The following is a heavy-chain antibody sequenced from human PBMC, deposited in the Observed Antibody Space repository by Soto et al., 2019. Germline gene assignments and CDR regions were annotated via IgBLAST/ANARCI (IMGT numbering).Heavy chain of an antibody. Sequence: GESLKISCKGSGYSFTSYWIGWVRQMPGKGLEWMGIIYPGDSDTRYSPSFQGQVTISADKSISTAYLQWSSLKASDTAMYYCARSWPTVTTGNYYYYYMDVWGKGTTVTVSS. CDR2: IYPGDSDT. V-gene: IGHV5-51*01. CDR1: GYSFTSYW. J-gene: IGHJ6*03. CDR3: ARSWPTVTTGNYYYYYMDV. D-gene: IGHD4-17*01.